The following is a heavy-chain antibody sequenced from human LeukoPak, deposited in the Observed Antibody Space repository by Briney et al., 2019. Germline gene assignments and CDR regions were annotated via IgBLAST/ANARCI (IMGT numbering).Heavy chain of an antibody. CDR1: GESISGFY. D-gene: IGHD3-9*01. V-gene: IGHV4-59*06. CDR2: IFYSGTT. J-gene: IGHJ6*02. Sequence: SETLSLTCTVSGESISGFYWNWIRQHPGKGLEWIGYIFYSGTTYYNPSLKSRVTISVDTSKNHFSLKLNSVTAADTAVYYCARALLHFDILTGYHNQAYGMDVWGQGTTVTVSS. CDR3: ARALLHFDILTGYHNQAYGMDV.